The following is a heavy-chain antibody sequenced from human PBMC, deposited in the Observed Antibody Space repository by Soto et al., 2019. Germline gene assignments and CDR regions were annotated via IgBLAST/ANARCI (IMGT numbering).Heavy chain of an antibody. J-gene: IGHJ4*02. D-gene: IGHD4-17*01. CDR3: ARDVPTVTTGGPDY. V-gene: IGHV1-18*01. CDR2: ISAYNGNT. CDR1: GYTFTSYG. Sequence: QVQLVQSGVEVEKPGASVKVSCKASGYTFTSYGVSWVRQAPGQGLEWMGWISAYNGNTNYAQKFQGRVTMTTDTSTRTAYMELRSLRSDDTAVYYCARDVPTVTTGGPDYWGQGPLVTVSS.